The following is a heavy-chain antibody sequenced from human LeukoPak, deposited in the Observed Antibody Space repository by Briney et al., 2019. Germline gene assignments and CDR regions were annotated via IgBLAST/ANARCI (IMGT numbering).Heavy chain of an antibody. Sequence: PGESLQISCQCSGSTFSKYWIGGGRRLPGKGLESGGIIYPRDSDTRYSPSCEGQVTISADKSISTAYLQWNSLKASDTGMYYCARLDCSSDRCGRDDDAFDVWGQGTMVTVSS. V-gene: IGHV5-51*01. J-gene: IGHJ3*01. D-gene: IGHD6-19*01. CDR3: ARLDCSSDRCGRDDDAFDV. CDR1: GSTFSKYW. CDR2: IYPRDSDT.